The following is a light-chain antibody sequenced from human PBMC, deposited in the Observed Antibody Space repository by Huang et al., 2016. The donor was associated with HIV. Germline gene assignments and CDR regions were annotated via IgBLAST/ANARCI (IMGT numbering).Light chain of an antibody. CDR3: QQYGRSPWT. CDR1: QSVTNSF. J-gene: IGKJ1*01. V-gene: IGKV3-20*01. Sequence: EIVLTQSPGTLSLSPGERATLSCRASQSVTNSFLAWYQQKPGQAPRRLIYGASSRATDIPDRFSGAGSGTDFTLTISRLEPEDFAVYYCQQYGRSPWTFGQGTKVEIK. CDR2: GAS.